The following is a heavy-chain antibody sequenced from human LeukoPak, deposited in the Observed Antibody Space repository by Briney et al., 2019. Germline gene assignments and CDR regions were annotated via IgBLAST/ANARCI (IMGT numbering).Heavy chain of an antibody. CDR1: GFTFSSYG. Sequence: GGSLRLSCAASGFTFSSYGMHWVRQAPGKGLEWVAVISYDGSNKYYADSVKGRFTISRDNSKNTLYLQMNSLRAEDTAMYYCGGATSFDYWGQGTLVTVSS. V-gene: IGHV3-30*03. D-gene: IGHD1-26*01. CDR2: ISYDGSNK. CDR3: GGATSFDY. J-gene: IGHJ4*02.